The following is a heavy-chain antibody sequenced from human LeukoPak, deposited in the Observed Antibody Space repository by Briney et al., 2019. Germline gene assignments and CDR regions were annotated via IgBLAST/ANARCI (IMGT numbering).Heavy chain of an antibody. CDR2: TYHTGNT. CDR1: GGSISSYY. CDR3: ARERPLDTVVSQDF. D-gene: IGHD4-23*01. J-gene: IGHJ4*02. Sequence: SETLSLTCTVSGGSISSYYWSWIRQPPGKGLEWIGYTYHTGNTYYNPSLESRVTMSVDKSKNQFSPSLASVTVADTAVYYCARERPLDTVVSQDFWGQGTLVIVSS. V-gene: IGHV4-59*12.